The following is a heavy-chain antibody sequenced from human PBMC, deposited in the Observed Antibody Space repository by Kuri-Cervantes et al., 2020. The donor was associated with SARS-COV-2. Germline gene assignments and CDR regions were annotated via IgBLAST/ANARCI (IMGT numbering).Heavy chain of an antibody. V-gene: IGHV3-48*03. Sequence: GGSLRLSCAASGFTFSRYQMKWVRQAPGKGLEWVSYISPSGSIIYHADSVKGRFTISRDNSKNTLFLQMNSLRAEDTAVYYCAKTLPSPARSFKWFPRGFFDNWGQGTLVTVSS. J-gene: IGHJ4*02. CDR2: ISPSGSII. D-gene: IGHD3-10*01. CDR1: GFTFSRYQ. CDR3: AKTLPSPARSFKWFPRGFFDN.